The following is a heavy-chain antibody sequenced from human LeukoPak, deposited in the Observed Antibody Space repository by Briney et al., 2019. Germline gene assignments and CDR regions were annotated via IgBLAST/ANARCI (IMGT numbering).Heavy chain of an antibody. CDR1: GYTFTSYA. Sequence: GAAVKVSYKASGYTFTSYAMHWVRQAPGQRLEWMGWINAGNGNTKYSQKFQGRVTITRDTSASTAYTELSSLRSEDTAVYYCASGAVAGSEYYYYYYGMDVWGQGTTVTVSS. CDR3: ASGAVAGSEYYYYYYGMDV. D-gene: IGHD6-19*01. V-gene: IGHV1-3*01. CDR2: INAGNGNT. J-gene: IGHJ6*02.